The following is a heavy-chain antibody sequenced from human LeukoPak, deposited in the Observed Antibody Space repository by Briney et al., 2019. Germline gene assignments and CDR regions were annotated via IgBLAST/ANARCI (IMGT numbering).Heavy chain of an antibody. V-gene: IGHV1-18*01. D-gene: IGHD3-22*01. J-gene: IGHJ4*02. CDR1: GYTFTRYD. CDR2: ISAYNGNT. Sequence: GASVKVSCKASGYTFTRYDISWVRQAPGQGLEWTGWISAYNGNTNYAQKLQGRVTMTTDTSTSTAYMELRSLRCDDTAVYYCAREVPYDTSRYYQPFDYWGQGTLVTVSS. CDR3: AREVPYDTSRYYQPFDY.